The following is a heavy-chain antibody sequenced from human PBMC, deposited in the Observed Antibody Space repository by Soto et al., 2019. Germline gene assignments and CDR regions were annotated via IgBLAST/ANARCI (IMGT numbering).Heavy chain of an antibody. CDR2: ISAYNRNT. D-gene: IGHD3-10*01. Sequence: ASVKVSCKASGYTFTSYGLSWVRQAPGQGLEWMGWISAYNRNTNYAQKLQGRVTMTTDTSTSTAYMELRSLRSDDTAVYYCARDSREFGESXYWGQGTLVTVSS. CDR3: ARDSREFGESXY. V-gene: IGHV1-18*01. J-gene: IGHJ4*02. CDR1: GYTFTSYG.